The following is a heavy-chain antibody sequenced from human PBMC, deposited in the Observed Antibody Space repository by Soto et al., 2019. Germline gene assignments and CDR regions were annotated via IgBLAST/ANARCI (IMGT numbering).Heavy chain of an antibody. Sequence: GGSLRLSCAASGFTFSSYAMHWVRQAPGKGLEWVAVISYDGSNKYYADSVRGRFTISRDNSKNTLYLQMNSLRAEDAAVYYRARDGGSSAFGYGMDVWGQGTTVTVSS. CDR3: ARDGGSSAFGYGMDV. D-gene: IGHD3-16*01. J-gene: IGHJ6*02. CDR2: ISYDGSNK. V-gene: IGHV3-30-3*01. CDR1: GFTFSSYA.